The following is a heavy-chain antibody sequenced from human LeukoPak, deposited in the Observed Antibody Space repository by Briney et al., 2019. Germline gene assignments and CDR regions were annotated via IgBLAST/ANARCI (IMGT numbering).Heavy chain of an antibody. Sequence: SETLSLTCTVSGGSISSGGYYWSWIRQHPGKGLEWIGYIYYSGSTYYNPSLKSRVTISVDTSKNQFSLKLSSVTAADTAVYYCARDHRVTTPYYYYYYGMDVWGQGTTVTVSS. CDR2: IYYSGST. D-gene: IGHD4-17*01. CDR3: ARDHRVTTPYYYYYYGMDV. J-gene: IGHJ6*02. CDR1: GGSISSGGYY. V-gene: IGHV4-31*03.